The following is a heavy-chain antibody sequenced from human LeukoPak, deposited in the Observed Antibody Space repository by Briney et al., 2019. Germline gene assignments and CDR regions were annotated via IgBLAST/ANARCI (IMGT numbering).Heavy chain of an antibody. CDR3: ARETYYYDGSGHDN. Sequence: GGSLRLSCATSGFKFGTYWMSWVRQAPGKGLEWVANIKRDGSEKYYVDSVKGRFTISRDNVKNSLYLQMNNLRADDAAVYYCARETYYYDGSGHDNWGQGTLVAVSS. CDR1: GFKFGTYW. CDR2: IKRDGSEK. D-gene: IGHD3-22*01. V-gene: IGHV3-7*01. J-gene: IGHJ4*02.